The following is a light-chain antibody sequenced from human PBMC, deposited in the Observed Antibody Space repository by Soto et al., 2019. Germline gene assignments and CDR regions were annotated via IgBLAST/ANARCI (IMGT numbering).Light chain of an antibody. CDR2: AAS. J-gene: IGKJ5*01. Sequence: DIQMTQSPSSLSASAGDRVTITCRAGQSISSYLNWYQQKPGKAPKLLIYAASSLQSGVPSRFSGSGSGTDFTLTISSLQPEDFANYYCQQSYSNLSITFGQGTRLEIK. CDR3: QQSYSNLSIT. CDR1: QSISSY. V-gene: IGKV1-39*01.